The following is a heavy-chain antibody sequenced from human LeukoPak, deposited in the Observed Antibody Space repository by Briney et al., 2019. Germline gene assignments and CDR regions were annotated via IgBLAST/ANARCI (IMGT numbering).Heavy chain of an antibody. V-gene: IGHV3-21*01. Sequence: EGSLRLSCAASGFTFSGYPIHWVRQAPGKGLEWVSSIGSSSSYIYYADSVKGRFTISRDNAKNSLYLQMNSLRAEDTAVYYCARVRQDSGYYIFVSMDVWGQGTTVTVSS. CDR3: ARVRQDSGYYIFVSMDV. CDR2: IGSSSSYI. CDR1: GFTFSGYP. D-gene: IGHD3-22*01. J-gene: IGHJ6*02.